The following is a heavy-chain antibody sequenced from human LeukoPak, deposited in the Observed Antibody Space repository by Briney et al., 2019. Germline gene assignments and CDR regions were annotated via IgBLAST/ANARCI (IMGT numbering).Heavy chain of an antibody. CDR2: IIPIFGTA. J-gene: IGHJ5*02. V-gene: IGHV1-69*13. CDR3: ARATTPLFEGNWFDP. D-gene: IGHD2-21*01. CDR1: GGTFSSYA. Sequence: ASVKVSCKASGGTFSSYAISWVRQASGQGLEWMGGIIPIFGTANYAQKFQGRVTITADESTSTAYMELSSLRSEDTAVYYCARATTPLFEGNWFDPWGQGTLVTVSS.